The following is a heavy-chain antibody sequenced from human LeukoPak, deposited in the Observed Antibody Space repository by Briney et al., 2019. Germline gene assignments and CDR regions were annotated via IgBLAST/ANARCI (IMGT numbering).Heavy chain of an antibody. Sequence: GASVKVSCKASGYTFTSYDINWVRQATGQGLEWMGWMNPNSGNTGYARKFQGRVTMTRNTSISTAYMELSSLRSEDTAVYYCARGGAYYYYMDVWGKGTTVTISS. D-gene: IGHD4-17*01. CDR3: ARGGAYYYYMDV. J-gene: IGHJ6*03. V-gene: IGHV1-8*01. CDR2: MNPNSGNT. CDR1: GYTFTSYD.